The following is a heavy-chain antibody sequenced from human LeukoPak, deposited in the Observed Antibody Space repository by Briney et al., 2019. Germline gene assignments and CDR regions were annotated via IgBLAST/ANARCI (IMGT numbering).Heavy chain of an antibody. CDR3: VRGTDIYCSGGSCYDWFDP. CDR1: RFTFSSYW. V-gene: IGHV3-74*01. Sequence: GGSLRLSCAASRFTFSSYWMHWVRQAPGKGLGWVSRINSDGSSTSYADSVKGRFTISRDNAKNTLYLQMNSLRAEDTAVYYCVRGTDIYCSGGSCYDWFDPWGQGTLVTVSS. D-gene: IGHD2-15*01. J-gene: IGHJ5*02. CDR2: INSDGSST.